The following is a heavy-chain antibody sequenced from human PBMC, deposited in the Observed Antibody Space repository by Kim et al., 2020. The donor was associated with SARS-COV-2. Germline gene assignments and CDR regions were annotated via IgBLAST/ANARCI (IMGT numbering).Heavy chain of an antibody. CDR3: AKVDYYGSGSYVDY. CDR1: GFTFDDYA. Sequence: GGSLRLSCAASGFTFDDYAMHWVRQAPGKGLEWVSGISWNSGSIGYADSVKGRFTISRDNAKNSLYLQMNSLRAEDTALYYCAKVDYYGSGSYVDYWGQGTLVTVSS. D-gene: IGHD3-10*01. CDR2: ISWNSGSI. J-gene: IGHJ4*02. V-gene: IGHV3-9*01.